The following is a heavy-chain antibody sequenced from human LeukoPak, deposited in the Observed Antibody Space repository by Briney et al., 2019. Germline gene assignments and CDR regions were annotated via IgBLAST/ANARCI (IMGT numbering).Heavy chain of an antibody. V-gene: IGHV1-18*01. D-gene: IGHD3-3*01. CDR2: ISAYNGNT. CDR1: GYTFTSYG. Sequence: ASVKVSCKASGYTFTSYGISWVRQAPGQGLEWMGWISAYNGNTNYAQKLQGRVTMTTDTSTSTAYMELRSLRSDDTAVYYCARDTYYDFRSGPDYWGQGTLVTVSS. CDR3: ARDTYYDFRSGPDY. J-gene: IGHJ4*02.